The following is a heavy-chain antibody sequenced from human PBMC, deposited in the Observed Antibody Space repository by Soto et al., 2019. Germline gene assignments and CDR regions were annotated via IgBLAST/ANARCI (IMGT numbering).Heavy chain of an antibody. V-gene: IGHV1-69*12. CDR1: GGTVSSYA. D-gene: IGHD5-18*01. Sequence: QVQLVQSGAEVKKPGSSVKVSCKASGGTVSSYAISWVRQAPGQGLEWMGGIIPIFGTANYAQKFQGRVTLTADESPRTAHMELSSLRPEASAVYYCARGASIQIWPDYYYYGMDVWGQGTTVTVSS. CDR3: ARGASIQIWPDYYYYGMDV. CDR2: IIPIFGTA. J-gene: IGHJ6*02.